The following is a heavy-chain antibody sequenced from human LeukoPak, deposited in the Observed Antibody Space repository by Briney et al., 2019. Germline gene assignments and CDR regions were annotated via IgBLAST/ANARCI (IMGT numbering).Heavy chain of an antibody. CDR3: ARDLRRSAASTPLDY. J-gene: IGHJ4*02. CDR1: GYTFTSYG. D-gene: IGHD6-13*01. CDR2: ISAYNGNT. V-gene: IGHV1-18*01. Sequence: ASVTVSCKASGYTFTSYGISWVRQAPGQGLEWMGWISAYNGNTNYAQKLQGRVTMTTDTSTSTDYMELRSLRSDDTAVYYCARDLRRSAASTPLDYWGQGTLVTVSS.